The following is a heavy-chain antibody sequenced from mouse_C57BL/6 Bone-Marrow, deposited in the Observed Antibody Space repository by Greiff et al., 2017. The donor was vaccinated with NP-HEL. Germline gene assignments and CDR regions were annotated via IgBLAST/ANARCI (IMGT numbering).Heavy chain of an antibody. V-gene: IGHV1-72*01. CDR1: GSTFTSYW. D-gene: IGHD2-12*01. CDR2: IDPTSCGP. CDR3: ARSRRPLYFDY. Sequence: QVQLQQPGAELVKPGASVQLSCQASGSTFTSYWLHWVKPRPGRGLEWIGRIDPTSCGPPYNEKFKSKATLTVDKPSSTAYMQLSSLTSEDSAVYYCARSRRPLYFDYWGQGTTLTVSS. J-gene: IGHJ2*01.